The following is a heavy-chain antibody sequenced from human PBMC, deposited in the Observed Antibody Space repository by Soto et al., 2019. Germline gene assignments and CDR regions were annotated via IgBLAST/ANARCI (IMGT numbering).Heavy chain of an antibody. CDR3: AREPLDGMDV. Sequence: QVQLHQSGPGLVKPSQTLSLECTVIGGSVNTGDNYWRWDRQSPGRGLEWIGYIYHTGNTFYNPALETRVTMSVDASKNQFSLTLTSVTAADTAVYFCAREPLDGMDVWGQGTNVTVSS. CDR1: GGSVNTGDNY. CDR2: IYHTGNT. J-gene: IGHJ6*02. V-gene: IGHV4-30-4*01.